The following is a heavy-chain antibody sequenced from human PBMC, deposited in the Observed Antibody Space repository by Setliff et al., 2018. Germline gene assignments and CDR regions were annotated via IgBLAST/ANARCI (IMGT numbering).Heavy chain of an antibody. D-gene: IGHD5-18*01. V-gene: IGHV1-46*01. CDR1: GYTFTNNY. CDR2: INPGGGST. Sequence: GASVKVSCKASGYTFTNNYMHWVRQAPGQGLEWMGMINPGGGSTTYAQKFQGRVTIITDESTSTAYMELGSLRFEDTAVYYCAREGVDTRSSTDYRYYMDVWGKGTTVTVSS. CDR3: AREGVDTRSSTDYRYYMDV. J-gene: IGHJ6*03.